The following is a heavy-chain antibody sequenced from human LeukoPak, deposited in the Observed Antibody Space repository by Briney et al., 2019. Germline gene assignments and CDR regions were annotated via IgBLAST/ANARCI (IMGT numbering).Heavy chain of an antibody. Sequence: GRSLRLSCAASGFTFDDYAMHWVRQAPGKGLEWVSGISWNSGSIGYADSVKGRFTISRDNAKNSLYLQMNSLRAEDTALYHCAKDRTTVTTSDFDYWGQGTLVTVSS. D-gene: IGHD4-17*01. V-gene: IGHV3-9*01. CDR3: AKDRTTVTTSDFDY. J-gene: IGHJ4*02. CDR1: GFTFDDYA. CDR2: ISWNSGSI.